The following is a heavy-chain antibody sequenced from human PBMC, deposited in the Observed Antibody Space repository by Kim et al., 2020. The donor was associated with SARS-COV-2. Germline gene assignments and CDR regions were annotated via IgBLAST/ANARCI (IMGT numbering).Heavy chain of an antibody. D-gene: IGHD2-8*01. Sequence: SETLSLTCSVSGGSITSVGYYWSWIRHLPGKGLEWIGYIYYSGSTYSHPSLKSRLSISRDTSNNRFSLTFTSMTPADTAISYCARSAGRYFGTVYSFHI. J-gene: IGHJ3*02. V-gene: IGHV4-31*03. CDR3: ARSAGRYFGTVYSFHI. CDR1: GGSITSVGYY. CDR2: IYYSGST.